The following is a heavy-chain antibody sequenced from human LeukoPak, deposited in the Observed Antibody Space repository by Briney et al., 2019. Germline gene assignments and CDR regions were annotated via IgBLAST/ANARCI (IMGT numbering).Heavy chain of an antibody. V-gene: IGHV1-69*04. D-gene: IGHD2-21*02. J-gene: IGHJ4*02. Sequence: SVKVSCKASGGTFSSHAMSWVRRAPGQGLEWMGGIIPILDITNYAQKFQGRVTITADKSTGTAYMELSSLRSEDTAVYCAILSDGAYCGGDCFYLDYWGQGTLVTVSS. CDR3: ILSDGAYCGGDCFYLDY. CDR1: GGTFSSHA. CDR2: IIPILDIT.